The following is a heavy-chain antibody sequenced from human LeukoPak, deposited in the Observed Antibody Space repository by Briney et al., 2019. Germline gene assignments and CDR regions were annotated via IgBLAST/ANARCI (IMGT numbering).Heavy chain of an antibody. D-gene: IGHD6-19*01. Sequence: PSGTPSLTCAVYGGSFSGYYWSWIRQPPGKGLEWIGEINHSGSTNYNPSLKSRVTISVDTSKNQFSLKLSSVTAADTAVYYCAREAGKRFDYWGQGTLVTVSS. J-gene: IGHJ4*02. CDR1: GGSFSGYY. CDR3: AREAGKRFDY. V-gene: IGHV4-34*01. CDR2: INHSGST.